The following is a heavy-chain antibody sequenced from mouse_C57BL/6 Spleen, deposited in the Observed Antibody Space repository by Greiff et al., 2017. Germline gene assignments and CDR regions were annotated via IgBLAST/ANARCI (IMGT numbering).Heavy chain of an antibody. Sequence: QVQLQQPGAELVMPGASVKLSCKASGYTFTSYWMHWVKQRPGQGLEWIGEIDPSDSYTNYNQKFKGKSTLTVDKSSSTAYMQLRSLTSEDSAVYYCARTLYDGYVGWGQGTTLTVSS. CDR3: ARTLYDGYVG. D-gene: IGHD2-3*01. CDR2: IDPSDSYT. J-gene: IGHJ2*01. CDR1: GYTFTSYW. V-gene: IGHV1-69*01.